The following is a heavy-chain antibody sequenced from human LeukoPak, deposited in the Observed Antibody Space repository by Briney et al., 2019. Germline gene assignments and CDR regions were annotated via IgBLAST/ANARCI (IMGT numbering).Heavy chain of an antibody. V-gene: IGHV3-48*03. J-gene: IGHJ6*04. CDR1: GFTFSSYE. CDR3: AELGITMIGGV. D-gene: IGHD3-10*02. Sequence: GGSLRLSCAASGFTFSSYEMNWVRQAPGKGLEGVSYISSSGNTIYYADSVKGRFTISRDNAKNSLYLQMNSLRAEDTAVYYCAELGITMIGGVWGKGTTVTISS. CDR2: ISSSGNTI.